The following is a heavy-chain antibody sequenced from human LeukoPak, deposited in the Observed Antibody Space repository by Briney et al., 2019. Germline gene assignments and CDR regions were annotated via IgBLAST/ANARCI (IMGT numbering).Heavy chain of an antibody. CDR1: GGSFSGYY. Sequence: SETLSLTCAVYGGSFSGYYWSWIRQPPGQGLEWIGEINHSESTNYNPSLKSRVTISVDTSKNQFSLKLSSVTAADTAVYYCARGTRYYDSSGYYLVDYWGQGTLVTVSS. D-gene: IGHD3-22*01. J-gene: IGHJ4*02. V-gene: IGHV4-34*01. CDR2: INHSEST. CDR3: ARGTRYYDSSGYYLVDY.